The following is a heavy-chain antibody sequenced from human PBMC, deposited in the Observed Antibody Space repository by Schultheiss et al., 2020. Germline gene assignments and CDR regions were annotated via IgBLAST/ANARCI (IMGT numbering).Heavy chain of an antibody. CDR3: ARCWMVQGVILDYYYYYGMDV. CDR2: IWYDGSNK. V-gene: IGHV3-33*01. Sequence: GGSLRLSCAASGFTFSSYGMHWVRQAPGKGLEWVAVIWYDGSNKYYADSVKGRFTISRDNSKNTLYLQMNSLRAEDTAVYYCARCWMVQGVILDYYYYYGMDVWGKGTTVTVSS. D-gene: IGHD3-10*01. CDR1: GFTFSSYG. J-gene: IGHJ6*04.